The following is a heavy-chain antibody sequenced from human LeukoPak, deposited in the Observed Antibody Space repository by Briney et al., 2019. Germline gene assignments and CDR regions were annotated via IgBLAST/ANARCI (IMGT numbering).Heavy chain of an antibody. CDR3: ARDVEEVGATFDY. Sequence: ASVKVSCKASGYTFTGYYMHWVRQAPGQGLEWMGWINPNSGGTNYAQKFQGRDTMTRDTSISTAYMELSRLRSDDTAVYYCARDVEEVGATFDYWGQGTLVTVSS. J-gene: IGHJ4*02. CDR2: INPNSGGT. CDR1: GYTFTGYY. V-gene: IGHV1-2*02. D-gene: IGHD1-26*01.